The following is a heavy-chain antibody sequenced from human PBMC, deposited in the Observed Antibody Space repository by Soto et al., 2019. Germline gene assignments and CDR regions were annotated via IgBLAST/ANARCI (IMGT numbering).Heavy chain of an antibody. V-gene: IGHV3-33*01. CDR3: ARDMTTVTPDHAFVS. CDR1: GFTFSSYG. CDR2: IWYDGSNK. J-gene: IGHJ3*02. Sequence: QVQLVESGGGVVQPGRSLRLSCAASGFTFSSYGMHWVRQAPGKGLEWVAVIWYDGSNKYYADSVKGRFTISRDNSKNTLYLQRNSLRAEDTAVYYCARDMTTVTPDHAFVSWGQETMVTDSS. D-gene: IGHD4-17*01.